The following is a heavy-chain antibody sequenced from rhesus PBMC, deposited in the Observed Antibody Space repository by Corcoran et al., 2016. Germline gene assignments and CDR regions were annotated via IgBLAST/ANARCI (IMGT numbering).Heavy chain of an antibody. Sequence: QVQLQESGPGVVKPSETLSLTCAVSGGSISGYYLWSGIRQPPGKGREGIGYIGGRSDNPHYNPSLKNRVTMSKDTSKNQFSLKLSSVTAADTAVYYCARGIKAAAGTSYYFDYWGQGVLVTVSS. CDR1: GGSISGYY. CDR2: IGGRSDNP. V-gene: IGHV4-165*01. D-gene: IGHD6-25*01. J-gene: IGHJ4*01. CDR3: ARGIKAAAGTSYYFDY.